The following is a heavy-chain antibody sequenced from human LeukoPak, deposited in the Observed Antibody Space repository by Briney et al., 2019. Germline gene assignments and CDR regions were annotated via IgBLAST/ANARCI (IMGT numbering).Heavy chain of an antibody. J-gene: IGHJ4*02. Sequence: PGASVKASCKASGGTFSSYAISWVRQAPGQGLEWMGRIIPILGIANYAQKFQGRVTITADKSTSTAYMELSSLRSEDTAVYYCARSGGGYSSGWYDYWGQGTLVTVSS. CDR2: IIPILGIA. D-gene: IGHD6-19*01. V-gene: IGHV1-69*04. CDR3: ARSGGGYSSGWYDY. CDR1: GGTFSSYA.